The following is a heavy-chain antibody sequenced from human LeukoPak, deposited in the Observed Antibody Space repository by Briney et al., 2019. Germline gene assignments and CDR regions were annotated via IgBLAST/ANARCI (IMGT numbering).Heavy chain of an antibody. D-gene: IGHD3-16*01. CDR3: ARAPEGGFDP. V-gene: IGHV4-34*01. CDR2: INHSGST. J-gene: IGHJ5*02. CDR1: GGSFSGYY. Sequence: PSETLSLTCAVYGGSFSGYYWSWIRQPPGKGLEWIGEINHSGSTNYNPSLKSRVTISVDTSKNQFSLKLSSVTAADTAVYYCARAPEGGFDPWGQGTLVTVSS.